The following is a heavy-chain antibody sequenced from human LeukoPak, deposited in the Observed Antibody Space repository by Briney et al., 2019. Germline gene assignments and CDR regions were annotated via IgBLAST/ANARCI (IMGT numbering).Heavy chain of an antibody. CDR2: IYYSGST. V-gene: IGHV4-39*01. J-gene: IGHJ5*02. D-gene: IGHD1-26*01. CDR3: ARHIYSGSYHWFDP. Sequence: SETLSLTCTVSGGSISSSSSHWGWIRQPPGKGLEWIGSIYYSGSTYYNPSLKSRVTISVDTSKNQFSLKLSSVTAADTAVYYCARHIYSGSYHWFDPWGQGTLVTVSS. CDR1: GGSISSSSSH.